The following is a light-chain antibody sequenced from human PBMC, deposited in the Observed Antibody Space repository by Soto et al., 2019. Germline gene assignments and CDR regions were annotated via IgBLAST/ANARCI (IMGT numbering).Light chain of an antibody. CDR3: QQYNNWPPLMYT. Sequence: EIVMTQSPATLSVSPGERATLSCRXSQSVXSNLAWYQQKPGQAPRLLSYGASTRATGIPARFSGSGSGTEFTLTISSLQSEDFAVYYCQQYNNWPPLMYTFGQGTKLEIK. CDR1: QSVXSN. CDR2: GAS. J-gene: IGKJ2*01. V-gene: IGKV3-15*01.